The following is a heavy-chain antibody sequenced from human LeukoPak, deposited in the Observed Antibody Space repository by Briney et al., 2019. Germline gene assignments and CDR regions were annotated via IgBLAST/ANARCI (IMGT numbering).Heavy chain of an antibody. D-gene: IGHD1-26*01. V-gene: IGHV4-38-2*02. CDR2: IYHSGST. CDR3: ARHKSGSSSLFDN. J-gene: IGHJ4*02. Sequence: SETLSLTCTVSGYSISSGYYWGWIRQPPGKGLEWIGSIYHSGSTYYNPSLKSRVTISVDTSKNQFSLKLSSVTAADTAVYYCARHKSGSSSLFDNWGQGTLVTVSS. CDR1: GYSISSGYY.